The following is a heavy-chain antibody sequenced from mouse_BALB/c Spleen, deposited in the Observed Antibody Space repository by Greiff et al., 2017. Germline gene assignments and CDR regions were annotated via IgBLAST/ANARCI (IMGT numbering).Heavy chain of an antibody. CDR3: ARGGGADYYAMDY. CDR2: INPYNDGT. D-gene: IGHD1-1*02. CDR1: GYTFTSYV. J-gene: IGHJ4*01. Sequence: EVQGVESGPELVKPGASVKMSCKASGYTFTSYVMHWVKQKPGQGLEWIGYINPYNDGTKYNEKFKGKATLTSDKSSSTAYMELSSLTSEDSAVYYCARGGGADYYAMDYWGQGTSVTVSS. V-gene: IGHV1-14*01.